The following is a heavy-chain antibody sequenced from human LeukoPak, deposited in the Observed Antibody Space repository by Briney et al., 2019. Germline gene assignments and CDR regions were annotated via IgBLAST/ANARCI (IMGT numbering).Heavy chain of an antibody. CDR3: ARDAAFSAFNM. CDR1: GFTFSNYW. Sequence: GGSLRLSCAASGFTFSNYWMSWVRQAPGKGLEWVANIKQDGSEKYYVDSVKGRFTISRDNAKNSLYLQMNSLRAEDTAVYYCARDAAFSAFNMWGQGTMVTVSS. J-gene: IGHJ3*02. D-gene: IGHD2-15*01. CDR2: IKQDGSEK. V-gene: IGHV3-7*01.